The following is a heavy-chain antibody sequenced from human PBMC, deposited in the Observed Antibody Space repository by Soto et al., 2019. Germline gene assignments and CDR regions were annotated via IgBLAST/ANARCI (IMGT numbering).Heavy chain of an antibody. V-gene: IGHV4-39*01. CDR3: ARQGYGGNSVWYYYYGMDV. CDR1: GGSISSSSYY. CDR2: IYYSGST. D-gene: IGHD4-17*01. J-gene: IGHJ6*02. Sequence: SQTLSLTCTVPGGSISSSSYYWGWIRQPPGKGLEWIGSIYYSGSTYYNPSLKSRVTISVDTSKNQFSLKLSSVTAADTAVYYCARQGYGGNSVWYYYYGMDVWGQGTTVTVSS.